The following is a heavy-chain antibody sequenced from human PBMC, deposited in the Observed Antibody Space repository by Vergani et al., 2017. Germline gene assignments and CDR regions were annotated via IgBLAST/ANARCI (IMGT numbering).Heavy chain of an antibody. CDR1: GGTFSSYA. D-gene: IGHD3-16*02. Sequence: QVQLVQSGAEVKKPGSSVKVSCKASGGTFSSYAISWVRQAPGQGLEWMGGIIPIFGTANYAQKFQGRVTITADESTSTAYMELSSLRSEDTTVYYCASAKKPPVDDYVWVSYRYTTGNFDYWGQGTLVTVSS. CDR3: ASAKKPPVDDYVWVSYRYTTGNFDY. J-gene: IGHJ4*02. CDR2: IIPIFGTA. V-gene: IGHV1-69*01.